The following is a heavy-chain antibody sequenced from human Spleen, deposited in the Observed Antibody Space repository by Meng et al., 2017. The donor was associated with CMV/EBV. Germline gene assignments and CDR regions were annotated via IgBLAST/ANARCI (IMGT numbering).Heavy chain of an antibody. J-gene: IGHJ5*02. Sequence: ESLKISCTVSGGSISSYYWSWSRQPPGKGLEWIGYIYYSGSTYYNPSLKSRVTISVDTSKNQFSLKLSSVTAADTAVYYCARDGNDYDFWSGYHTSNWFDPWGQGTLVTVSS. CDR2: IYYSGST. CDR1: GGSISSYY. V-gene: IGHV4-59*12. D-gene: IGHD3-3*01. CDR3: ARDGNDYDFWSGYHTSNWFDP.